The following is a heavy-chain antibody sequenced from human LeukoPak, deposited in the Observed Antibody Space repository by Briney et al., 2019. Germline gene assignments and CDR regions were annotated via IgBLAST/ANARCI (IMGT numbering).Heavy chain of an antibody. D-gene: IGHD1-1*01. CDR1: GGSFSGYY. CDR2: INHSGST. V-gene: IGHV4-34*01. J-gene: IGHJ6*03. CDR3: ARRGKKTGTKVSYYYYYYMDV. Sequence: SETLSLTCAVYGGSFSGYYWSWIRQPPGKGLEWIGEINHSGSTNYNPSLKSRVTISVDTSKNQFSLKLSSVTAADTAVYYCARRGKKTGTKVSYYYYYYMDVWGKGTTVTISS.